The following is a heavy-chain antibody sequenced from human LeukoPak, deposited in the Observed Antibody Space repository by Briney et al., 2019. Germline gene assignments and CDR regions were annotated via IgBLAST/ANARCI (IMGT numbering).Heavy chain of an antibody. CDR3: AKDDGLTGTYYDFWSGSSFDY. CDR2: ISYYGSNK. V-gene: IGHV3-30*18. Sequence: GGSLRLSCAASGFTFSSYGMHWVRQAPGKGLEWVAVISYYGSNKYYADSVKGRFTISRDNSKNTLYLQMNSLGAEDTAVYYCAKDDGLTGTYYDFWSGSSFDYWGQGTLVTVSS. CDR1: GFTFSSYG. J-gene: IGHJ4*02. D-gene: IGHD3-3*01.